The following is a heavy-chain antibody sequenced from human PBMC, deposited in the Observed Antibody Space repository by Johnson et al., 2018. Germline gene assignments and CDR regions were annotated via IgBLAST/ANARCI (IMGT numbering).Heavy chain of an antibody. J-gene: IGHJ6*03. D-gene: IGHD5-12*01. CDR2: MNPNSGNT. Sequence: VGLVEGGAEVKKPGASVKVSCKASGYTFTSYDINWVRQATGQGLEWMGWMNPNSGNTGYAQKFPGRVTMTRNTSISTAYMELSSLRSEATAGYYCARMQGSGYGLYYYYYMDVWGKGTTVTVSS. CDR3: ARMQGSGYGLYYYYYMDV. V-gene: IGHV1-8*01. CDR1: GYTFTSYD.